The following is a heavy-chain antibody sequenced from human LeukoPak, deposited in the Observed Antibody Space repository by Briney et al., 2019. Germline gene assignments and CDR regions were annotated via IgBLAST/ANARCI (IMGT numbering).Heavy chain of an antibody. CDR1: GFTFSSYG. V-gene: IGHV3-30*18. D-gene: IGHD3-3*01. Sequence: GGSLRLSCAASGFTFSSYGMHWVRQAPGKGLEWVAVISYDGSNKYYADSVKGRFTISRDNSKNTLYLQVNSLRAEDTAVYYCAKDNAEINPDSYDFWSGYQIVNVMDVWGQGTTVTVSS. J-gene: IGHJ6*02. CDR3: AKDNAEINPDSYDFWSGYQIVNVMDV. CDR2: ISYDGSNK.